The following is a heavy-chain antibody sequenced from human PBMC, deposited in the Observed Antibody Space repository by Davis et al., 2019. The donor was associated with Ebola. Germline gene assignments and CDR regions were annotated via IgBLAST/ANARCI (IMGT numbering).Heavy chain of an antibody. Sequence: GESLKISCAASGFTFSRYWMHWVRQAPGKGLVWVSRINNDGSFTSYADSVRGRFTISRDNAKNTLYLQMNSLRAEDTAVYFCARSSYYPDYWGQGTLVTVSS. V-gene: IGHV3-74*01. CDR2: INNDGSFT. J-gene: IGHJ4*02. CDR3: ARSSYYPDY. D-gene: IGHD3-22*01. CDR1: GFTFSRYW.